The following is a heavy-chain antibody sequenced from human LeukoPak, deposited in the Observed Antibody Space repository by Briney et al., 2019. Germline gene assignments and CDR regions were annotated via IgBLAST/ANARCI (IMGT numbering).Heavy chain of an antibody. CDR2: ISSSSYT. J-gene: IGHJ5*02. D-gene: IGHD6-13*01. CDR1: GFTFSSYS. CDR3: ARGLGAAANNWFDP. V-gene: IGHV3-21*01. Sequence: GGSLRLSCAASGFTFSSYSMNWVRQAPGKGLEWVSSISSSSYTYYADSVKGRFTISRDNAKNSLYLQMNSLRAEDTAVYYCARGLGAAANNWFDPWGQGTLVTVSS.